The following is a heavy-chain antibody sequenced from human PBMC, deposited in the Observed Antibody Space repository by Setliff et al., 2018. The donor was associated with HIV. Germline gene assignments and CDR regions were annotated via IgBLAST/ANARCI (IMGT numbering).Heavy chain of an antibody. CDR2: IYHSGST. CDR3: ARENYDILTGYYMSHGTFDY. Sequence: SETLSLTCTVSGYSISSGYYWGRIRQPPGKGLEWIGSIYHSGSTYYNPSLKSRVTISVDTSKNQFSLKLSPVTAADTAVYYCARENYDILTGYYMSHGTFDYWGQGTLVTVSS. J-gene: IGHJ4*02. CDR1: GYSISSGYY. V-gene: IGHV4-38-2*02. D-gene: IGHD3-9*01.